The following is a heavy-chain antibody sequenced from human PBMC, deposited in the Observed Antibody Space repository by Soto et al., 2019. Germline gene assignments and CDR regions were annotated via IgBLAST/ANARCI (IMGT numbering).Heavy chain of an antibody. CDR2: ISRSSSTI. Sequence: GGSLRLSCAVSGFTFNTYSMSWVRQAPGKGLEWVSYISRSSSTINYADSVKGRFTISRDNAMNSLYLQMNSLRAEDTAVYYCARNVETAMVVFDYWGQGTLVTVSS. V-gene: IGHV3-48*01. CDR1: GFTFNTYS. CDR3: ARNVETAMVVFDY. J-gene: IGHJ4*02. D-gene: IGHD5-18*01.